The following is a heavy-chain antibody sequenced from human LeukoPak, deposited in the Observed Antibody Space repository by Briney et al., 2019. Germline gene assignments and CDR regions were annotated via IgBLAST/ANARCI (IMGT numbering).Heavy chain of an antibody. CDR1: GYSFTSYW. CDR3: ARSLSSGWPGFGY. Sequence: GESLKISCKGSGYSFTSYWIGWVRQMPGKGLEWMGKIDPSDSYTNCSPSFQGHVTISADKSISTAYLQWSSLKASDTAMYYCARSLSSGWPGFGYWGQGALVTVSS. V-gene: IGHV5-10-1*01. J-gene: IGHJ4*02. CDR2: IDPSDSYT. D-gene: IGHD6-19*01.